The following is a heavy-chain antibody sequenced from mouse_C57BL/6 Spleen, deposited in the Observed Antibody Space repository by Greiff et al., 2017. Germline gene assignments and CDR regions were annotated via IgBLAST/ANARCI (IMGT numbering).Heavy chain of an antibody. CDR2: ISSGSSTI. CDR3: ARGGYYAMDY. J-gene: IGHJ4*01. CDR1: GFTFSDYG. V-gene: IGHV5-17*01. Sequence: EVKLMESGGGLVKPGGSLKLSCAASGFTFSDYGMHWVRQAPEKGLEWVAYISSGSSTIYYADTVKGRFTISRDNDKNTLCLQMTSLRSEDTARYYCARGGYYAMDYWGQGTSVTVSS.